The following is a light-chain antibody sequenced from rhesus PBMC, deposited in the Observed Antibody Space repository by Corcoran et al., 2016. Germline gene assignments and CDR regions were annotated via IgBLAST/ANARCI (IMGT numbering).Light chain of an antibody. Sequence: DIQMTQSPSSLSASVGDTVTIPCRASQGISSYLAWYQQKPGKAPKLLIYAASSLQTGIPSRFSGSGSGTDFTLPISILQPEDSAAYYCQHYYDNPYSFGQETKVAIK. J-gene: IGKJ2*01. CDR1: QGISSY. CDR2: AAS. CDR3: QHYYDNPYS. V-gene: IGKV1-25*02.